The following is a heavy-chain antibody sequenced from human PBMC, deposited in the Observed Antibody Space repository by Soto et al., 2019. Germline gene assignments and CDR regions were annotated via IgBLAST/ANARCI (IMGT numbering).Heavy chain of an antibody. Sequence: EVQLVEFGGGLVQPGGSLRLSCAASGLTVSTNPMSWVRQAPGKGLEWVSVIYTGGGTHYADSVKGRFTISRDNSKNTVNLQMNSLRPEDTAVYYCVRDGSGHWGQGTLVTVSS. J-gene: IGHJ4*02. V-gene: IGHV3-66*01. CDR1: GLTVSTNP. CDR3: VRDGSGH. CDR2: IYTGGGT.